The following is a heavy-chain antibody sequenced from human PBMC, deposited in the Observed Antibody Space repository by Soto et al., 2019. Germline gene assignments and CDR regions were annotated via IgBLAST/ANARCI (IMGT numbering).Heavy chain of an antibody. CDR1: GYTFTSYD. CDR3: ARGSGGRYCSSTSCYFPDP. CDR2: MNPNSGNT. Sequence: ASVKVSCKASGYTFTSYDINWVRQATGQGLEWMGWMNPNSGNTGYAQKFQGRVTMTRNTSISTAYMELSSLRSEDTAVYYCARGSGGRYCSSTSCYFPDPWGQGTLVTVSS. D-gene: IGHD2-2*01. J-gene: IGHJ5*02. V-gene: IGHV1-8*01.